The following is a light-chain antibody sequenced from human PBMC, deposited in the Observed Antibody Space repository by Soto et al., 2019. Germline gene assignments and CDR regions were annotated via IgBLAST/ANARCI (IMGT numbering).Light chain of an antibody. CDR2: GAS. J-gene: IGKJ1*01. CDR3: QQYGSSPWT. CDR1: QSVSSSY. Sequence: EIVLTQSPGTLSLSPGERATLSCRASQSVSSSYLAWYQQKPGQAPRLLIYGASSRATGIPDRFSGSGSGTDFPLTISRLEREDFAVYYCQQYGSSPWTFGEGTKGEI. V-gene: IGKV3-20*01.